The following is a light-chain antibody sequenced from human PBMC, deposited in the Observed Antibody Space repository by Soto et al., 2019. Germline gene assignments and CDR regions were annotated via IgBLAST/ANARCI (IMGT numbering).Light chain of an antibody. Sequence: QSVRTQPPSESGAPGQRVTISCTGSSSNIGAGYDVHWYQQLPGTAPKLLIYGNINRPSGVPDRFSGSKSGTSASLAITGLQAEDESDYYCQSYDTSLSGVFGTGTKLTIL. CDR2: GNI. CDR3: QSYDTSLSGV. CDR1: SSNIGAGYD. V-gene: IGLV1-40*01. J-gene: IGLJ1*01.